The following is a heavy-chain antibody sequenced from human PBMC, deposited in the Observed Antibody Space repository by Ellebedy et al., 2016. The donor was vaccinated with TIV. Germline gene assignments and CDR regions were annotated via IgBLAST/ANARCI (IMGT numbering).Heavy chain of an antibody. CDR1: GYTFTGYY. J-gene: IGHJ6*02. CDR2: INPNSGGT. Sequence: AASVKVSCKASGYTFTGYYMHWVRQAPGQGLEWMGWINPNSGGTNYAQKFQGWVTMTRDTSISTAYMKLSRLRSDDTAVYYCARAPSPSTYYDFWSGFGPYYYYGMDVWGQGTTVTVSS. D-gene: IGHD3-3*01. V-gene: IGHV1-2*04. CDR3: ARAPSPSTYYDFWSGFGPYYYYGMDV.